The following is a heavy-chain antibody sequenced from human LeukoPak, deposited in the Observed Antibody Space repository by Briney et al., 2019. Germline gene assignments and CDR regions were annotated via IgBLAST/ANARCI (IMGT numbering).Heavy chain of an antibody. CDR2: INPNSGGT. CDR1: GDTFTNYG. J-gene: IGHJ4*02. Sequence: ASVKVSCKASGDTFTNYGVTWVRQAPGQGLEWMGWINPNSGGTNYAQKFQGRVTMTRDTSISTAYMELSRLRSDDTAVYYCARQSSGWTFDYWGQGTLVTVSS. V-gene: IGHV1-2*02. CDR3: ARQSSGWTFDY. D-gene: IGHD6-19*01.